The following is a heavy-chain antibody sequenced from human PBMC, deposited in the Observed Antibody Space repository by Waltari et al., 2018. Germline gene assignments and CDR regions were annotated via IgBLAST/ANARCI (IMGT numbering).Heavy chain of an antibody. V-gene: IGHV3-21*01. CDR2: ISSSSSYI. D-gene: IGHD3-10*01. Sequence: EVQLVESGGGLVKPGGSLRLSCAASGFTFSSYSMNWVRQAPGKGLEWGSSISSSSSYIYYADSVKGRFTISRDNAKNSLYLQMNSLRAEDTAVYYCARDSVPITMVRGVIITGAFDIWGQGTMVTVSS. CDR3: ARDSVPITMVRGVIITGAFDI. J-gene: IGHJ3*02. CDR1: GFTFSSYS.